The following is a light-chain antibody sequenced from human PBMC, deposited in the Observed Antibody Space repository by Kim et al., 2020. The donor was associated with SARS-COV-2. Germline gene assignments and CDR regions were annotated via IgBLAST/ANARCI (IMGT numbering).Light chain of an antibody. CDR1: SSDVGGYKY. Sequence: QSITISCTGTSSDVGGYKYVSWYQQHPGKAPKLMIYDVSNRPSGVSNRFSGSKSGNTASLTISGLQAEDEADYYCSSYTSSNTVIFGGGTQLTVL. V-gene: IGLV2-14*03. CDR2: DVS. J-gene: IGLJ2*01. CDR3: SSYTSSNTVI.